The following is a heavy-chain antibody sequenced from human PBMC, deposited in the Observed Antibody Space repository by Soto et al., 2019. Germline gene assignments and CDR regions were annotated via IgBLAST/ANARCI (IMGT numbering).Heavy chain of an antibody. Sequence: SETLSLTCAVSGGSISSGNYSWTWIRQPPGKGLEWVGYIYHSGSTYYNPSLKSRVTISVDTPKNQFSLKLSSVTAADTAVYYCARSVFPWGQGTLVTVSS. CDR1: GGSISSGNYS. J-gene: IGHJ5*02. CDR2: IYHSGST. V-gene: IGHV4-30-2*05. CDR3: ARSVFP.